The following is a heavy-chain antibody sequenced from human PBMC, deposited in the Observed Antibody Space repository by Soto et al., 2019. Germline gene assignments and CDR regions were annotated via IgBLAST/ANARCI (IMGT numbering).Heavy chain of an antibody. CDR3: ASRSGLIDAFDI. Sequence: PGGSLRLSCAASGFTFSSYSMNWVRQAPGKGLEWVSSISSSSSYIYYADSVKGRFTISRDNAKNSLYLQMNSLRAEDTAVYYCASRSGLIDAFDIWGQGTMVTVSS. J-gene: IGHJ3*02. V-gene: IGHV3-21*01. CDR2: ISSSSSYI. D-gene: IGHD2-8*01. CDR1: GFTFSSYS.